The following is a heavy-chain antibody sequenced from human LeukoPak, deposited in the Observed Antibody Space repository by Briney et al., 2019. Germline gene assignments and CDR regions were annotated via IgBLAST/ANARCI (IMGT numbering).Heavy chain of an antibody. CDR1: GDSVSSNSAA. CDR3: ARGQPVRGVPSSRFDP. V-gene: IGHV6-1*01. D-gene: IGHD3-10*01. Sequence: SQTLSLTCAISGDSVSSNSAAWNWIRQSPSRGLEWLGRTYYRSKWYNDYAVSVKSRITINPDTSKNQFSLQLNSVTPEDTAVYYCARGQPVRGVPSSRFDPWGQGTLVTVSS. CDR2: TYYRSKWYN. J-gene: IGHJ5*02.